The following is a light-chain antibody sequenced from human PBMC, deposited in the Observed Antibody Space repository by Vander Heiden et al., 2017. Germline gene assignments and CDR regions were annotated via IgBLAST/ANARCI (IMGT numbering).Light chain of an antibody. Sequence: IQLTHPPSCLSASVGDRVTITCQASQDIRNYLDWYQHKLGKAPKLLIYDASNLETGVPSRFSGSGSGTDFTFTISSLQPEDIATYYCQQYDNHPYTFGQGTKLEIK. J-gene: IGKJ2*01. CDR3: QQYDNHPYT. V-gene: IGKV1-33*01. CDR2: DAS. CDR1: QDIRNY.